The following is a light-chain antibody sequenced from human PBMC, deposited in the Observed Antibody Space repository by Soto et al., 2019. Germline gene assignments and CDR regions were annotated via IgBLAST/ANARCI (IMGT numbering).Light chain of an antibody. J-gene: IGLJ2*01. Sequence: QSVLTQPPSASGTPGQRVTISCSGSNSNIGSNTVNWYQQPPGTAPKLLIYSNNQRPSGVPDRFSGSKSGASASLAISGLQSEDEADYYCAAWDDSLNGVLFGGGTKLTVL. V-gene: IGLV1-44*01. CDR1: NSNIGSNT. CDR2: SNN. CDR3: AAWDDSLNGVL.